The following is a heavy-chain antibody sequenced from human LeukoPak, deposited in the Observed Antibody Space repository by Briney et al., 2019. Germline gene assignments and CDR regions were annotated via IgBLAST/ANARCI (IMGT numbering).Heavy chain of an antibody. Sequence: GGSLRLSCAVSGFTFSSYSMNWVRQAPGKGLEWVSSISSSSSYIYYADSVKGRFTISRDNAKNSLYLQMNNLRVEDTAVYYCARGWGAAAATPRGYWGQGTLVTVSS. D-gene: IGHD6-13*01. CDR1: GFTFSSYS. J-gene: IGHJ4*02. V-gene: IGHV3-21*01. CDR3: ARGWGAAAATPRGY. CDR2: ISSSSSYI.